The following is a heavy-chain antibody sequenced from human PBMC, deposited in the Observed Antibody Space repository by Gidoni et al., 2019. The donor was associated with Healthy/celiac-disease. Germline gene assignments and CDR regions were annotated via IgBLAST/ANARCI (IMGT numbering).Heavy chain of an antibody. CDR1: RFPFSSYA. D-gene: IGHD6-19*01. Sequence: EVQLLASGGGLVQPGGSRRLSCAASRFPFSSYAMSWVRQAPGKGLEWVSAISGSGGSTYYADSVKGRFTISRDNSKNTLYLQMNSLRAEDTAVYYCAKGAVAGTHYGYFDLWGRGTLVTVSS. V-gene: IGHV3-23*01. CDR3: AKGAVAGTHYGYFDL. J-gene: IGHJ2*01. CDR2: ISGSGGST.